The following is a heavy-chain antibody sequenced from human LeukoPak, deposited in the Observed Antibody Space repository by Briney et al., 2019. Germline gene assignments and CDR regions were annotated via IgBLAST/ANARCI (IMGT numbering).Heavy chain of an antibody. J-gene: IGHJ5*02. CDR1: GGSISSYY. Sequence: SETLSLTCTVSGGSISSYYWSWIRQPPGKGLEWIGYIYYSGSTNYNPSLKSRVTISVDTSKNQFSLKLSSVTAADTAVYYCARVLRHIVVVTAIPYWFDPWGQGTLVTVSS. D-gene: IGHD2-21*02. CDR3: ARVLRHIVVVTAIPYWFDP. V-gene: IGHV4-59*12. CDR2: IYYSGST.